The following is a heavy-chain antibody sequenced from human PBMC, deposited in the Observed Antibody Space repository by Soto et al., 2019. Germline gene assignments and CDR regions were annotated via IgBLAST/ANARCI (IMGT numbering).Heavy chain of an antibody. CDR1: GFTFSSYW. CDR2: INSDGSST. V-gene: IGHV3-74*01. Sequence: EVQLVESGGGLVQPGGSLRLSCAASGFTFSSYWMHWVREAPGKGLVWVSRINSDGSSTTYADSVKGRFTISRDNAKNTLYLQMNSLRAEDTALYYCARSVEYYLDYWGQGTLVTVSS. CDR3: ARSVEYYLDY. J-gene: IGHJ4*02.